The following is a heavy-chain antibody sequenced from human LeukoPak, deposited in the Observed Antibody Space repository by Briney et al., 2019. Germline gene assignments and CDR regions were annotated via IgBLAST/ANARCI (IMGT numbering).Heavy chain of an antibody. D-gene: IGHD3-10*01. J-gene: IGHJ4*02. CDR3: AKLTSGSGSPHEY. CDR1: GFTFSSYA. CDR2: ISYDGSNK. V-gene: IGHV3-30-3*02. Sequence: PGRSLRLSCAASGFTFSSYAMHWVRQAPGKGLEWVAVISYDGSNKYYADSVRGRFTISRDNSKNTLDLQMNSLRAEDTAVYYCAKLTSGSGSPHEYWGQGTLVTVSS.